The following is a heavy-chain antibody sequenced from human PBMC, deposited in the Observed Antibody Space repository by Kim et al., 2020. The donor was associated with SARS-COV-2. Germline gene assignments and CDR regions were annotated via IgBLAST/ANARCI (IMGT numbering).Heavy chain of an antibody. CDR2: IYPGDSDT. V-gene: IGHV5-51*01. J-gene: IGHJ6*02. CDR3: ASNRIAAAGLKGSRPTHYYYYGMDV. Sequence: GESLKISCKGSGYSFTSYWIGWVRQMPGKGLEWMGIIYPGDSDTRYSPSFQGQVTISADKSISTAYLQWSSLKASDTAMYYCASNRIAAAGLKGSRPTHYYYYGMDVWGQGTTVTVSS. D-gene: IGHD6-13*01. CDR1: GYSFTSYW.